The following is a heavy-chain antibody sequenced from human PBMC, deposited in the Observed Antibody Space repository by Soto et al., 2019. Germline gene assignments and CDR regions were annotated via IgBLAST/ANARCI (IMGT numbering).Heavy chain of an antibody. CDR3: ARASNSGFLFVY. Sequence: TGGSLRLSCAASGFTFSSYSMNWVRQAPGKGLEWVSYISSSSSTIYYADSVKGRFTISRDNAKNSLYLQMNSLRDEDTAVYYCARASNSGFLFVYWGQGTLVSVAS. J-gene: IGHJ4*02. CDR2: ISSSSSTI. V-gene: IGHV3-48*02. CDR1: GFTFSSYS. D-gene: IGHD7-27*01.